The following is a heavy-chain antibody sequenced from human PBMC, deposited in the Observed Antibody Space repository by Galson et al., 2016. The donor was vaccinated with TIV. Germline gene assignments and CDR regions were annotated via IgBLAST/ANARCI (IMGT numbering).Heavy chain of an antibody. D-gene: IGHD3-3*01. CDR3: ARGTWSTDSWSGYAFYALDV. V-gene: IGHV1-2*02. Sequence: SVKVSCKASGYSFDDYYMHWVRQAPGQGLEWMGWINPNSGVPKYAQRFQGRVTMTWDTSVSTAYLDLTRLRSDDTAVYYCARGTWSTDSWSGYAFYALDVWGQGTTVTVSS. CDR1: GYSFDDYY. J-gene: IGHJ6*02. CDR2: INPNSGVP.